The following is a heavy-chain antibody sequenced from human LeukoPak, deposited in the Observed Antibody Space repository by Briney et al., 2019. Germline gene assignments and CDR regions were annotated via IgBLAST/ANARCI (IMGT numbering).Heavy chain of an antibody. V-gene: IGHV4-59*08. CDR3: ARHWGQYSSGRQHFDY. Sequence: SETLSLTCTVSGGSIGSYYWSWIRQPPGKGLEWIGYIYYSGNTNYNPSLKSRVTISVDTSKNQFSLKLSSVTAADTAVYYCARHWGQYSSGRQHFDYWGQGTLVTVSS. CDR1: GGSIGSYY. D-gene: IGHD6-19*01. J-gene: IGHJ4*02. CDR2: IYYSGNT.